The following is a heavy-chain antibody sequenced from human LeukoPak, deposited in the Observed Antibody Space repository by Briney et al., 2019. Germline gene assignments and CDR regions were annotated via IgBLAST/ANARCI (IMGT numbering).Heavy chain of an antibody. Sequence: ASVKVSCKASGYTFTTYGITWVRQAPGQGLERMGRIIPILGIANYAQKFQGRVTITADKSTSTAYMELSSLRSEDTAVYYCARDLAPGIAAAGTTYYYYGMDVWGQGTTVTVSS. D-gene: IGHD6-13*01. CDR3: ARDLAPGIAAAGTTYYYYGMDV. J-gene: IGHJ6*02. CDR1: GYTFTTYG. CDR2: IIPILGIA. V-gene: IGHV1-69*04.